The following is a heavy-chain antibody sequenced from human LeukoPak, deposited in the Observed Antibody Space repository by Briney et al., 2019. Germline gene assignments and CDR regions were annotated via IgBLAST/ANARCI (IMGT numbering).Heavy chain of an antibody. V-gene: IGHV4-59*12. CDR3: ARITVEYSSSSGYYGMDV. CDR1: GDSISSYY. CDR2: INHSGST. Sequence: PSETLSLTCTVSGDSISSYYWSWIRQPAGKGLEWIGYINHSGSTNYNPSLKSRVTISVDTSKNQFSLKLSSVTAADTAVYYCARITVEYSSSSGYYGMDVWGQGTTVTVSS. J-gene: IGHJ6*02. D-gene: IGHD6-6*01.